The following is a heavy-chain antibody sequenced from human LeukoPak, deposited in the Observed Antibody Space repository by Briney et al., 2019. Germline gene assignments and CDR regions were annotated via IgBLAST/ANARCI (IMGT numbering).Heavy chain of an antibody. CDR2: INPNSGAT. Sequence: ASVKVSCKASGYTFTDYYIHWVRQAPGQGLEWMGWINPNSGATNKAQKFQGRVTMTRDTSISTAYMELSRLRSDDTAVYYCARDYAGYWGQGTLVTVSS. J-gene: IGHJ4*02. D-gene: IGHD3-16*01. CDR1: GYTFTDYY. V-gene: IGHV1-2*02. CDR3: ARDYAGY.